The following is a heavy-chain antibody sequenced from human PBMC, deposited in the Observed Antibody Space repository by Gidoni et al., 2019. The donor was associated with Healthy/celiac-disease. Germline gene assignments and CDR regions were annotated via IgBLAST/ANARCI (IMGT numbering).Heavy chain of an antibody. Sequence: QVQLVPSGAEVKKHGASVKVSCKASGYTFTSYYMPWVRQAPGQGLEWMGIINPSGGSTSYAQKFQVRVTMTRDTSTSTVYMELSSLRSEDTAVYYCARGWFGAAFPDYWGQGTLVTVSS. D-gene: IGHD3-10*01. J-gene: IGHJ4*02. CDR2: INPSGGST. CDR1: GYTFTSYY. V-gene: IGHV1-46*01. CDR3: ARGWFGAAFPDY.